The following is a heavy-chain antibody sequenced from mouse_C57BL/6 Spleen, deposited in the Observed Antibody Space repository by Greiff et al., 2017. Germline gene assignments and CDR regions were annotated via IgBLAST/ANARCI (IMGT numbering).Heavy chain of an antibody. D-gene: IGHD1-1*01. CDR2: IHPNSGST. CDR3: ARRGYYYGSSDAMDY. CDR1: GYTFTSYW. V-gene: IGHV1-64*01. Sequence: QVQLKQPGAELVKPGASVKLSCKASGYTFTSYWMHWVKQRPGQGLEWIGMIHPNSGSTNYNEKFKSKATLTVDKSSSTAYMQLSSLTSEDSAVYYCARRGYYYGSSDAMDYWGQGTSVTVSS. J-gene: IGHJ4*01.